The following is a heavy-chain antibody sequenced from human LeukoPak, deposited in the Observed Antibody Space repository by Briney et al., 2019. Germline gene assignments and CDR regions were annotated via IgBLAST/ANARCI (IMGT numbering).Heavy chain of an antibody. D-gene: IGHD6-13*01. J-gene: IGHJ6*03. CDR1: GFTFSSYG. CDR2: ISGSGGST. CDR3: AKDGYSSSWYQDNYYYYMDV. Sequence: PGGSLRLSCAASGFTFSSYGMSWVRQAPGKGLEWVSAISGSGGSTYYADSVKGRFTISRDNSKNTLYLQMNSLRAEDTAVYYCAKDGYSSSWYQDNYYYYMDVWGKGTTVTVSS. V-gene: IGHV3-23*01.